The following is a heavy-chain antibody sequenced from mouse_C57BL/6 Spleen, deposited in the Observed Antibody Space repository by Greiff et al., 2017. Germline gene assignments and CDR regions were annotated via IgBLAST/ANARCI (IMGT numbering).Heavy chain of an antibody. D-gene: IGHD2-4*01. CDR3: ARTYYDYVWFAY. CDR2: INPNNGGT. Sequence: EVQLQQSGPELVKPGASVKISCKASGYTFTDYYMNWVKQSHGKSLEWIGDINPNNGGTSYNQKFKGKATLTVDKSSSTAYMELRSLTSEDSAVYYCARTYYDYVWFAYWGQGTLVTVSA. CDR1: GYTFTDYY. J-gene: IGHJ3*01. V-gene: IGHV1-26*01.